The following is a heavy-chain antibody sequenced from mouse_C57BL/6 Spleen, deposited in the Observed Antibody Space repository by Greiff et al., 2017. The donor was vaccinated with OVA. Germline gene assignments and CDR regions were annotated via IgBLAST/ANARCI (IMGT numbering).Heavy chain of an antibody. D-gene: IGHD1-1*01. CDR3: ARGDYYGSSYYFDY. CDR2: INPNNGGT. J-gene: IGHJ2*01. V-gene: IGHV1-22*01. Sequence: VQLKESGPELVKPGASVKMSCKASGYTFTDYNMHWVKQSHGKSLEWIGYINPNNGGTSYNQKFKGKATLTVNKSSSTAYMELRSLTSEDSAVYYCARGDYYGSSYYFDYWGQGTTLTVSS. CDR1: GYTFTDYN.